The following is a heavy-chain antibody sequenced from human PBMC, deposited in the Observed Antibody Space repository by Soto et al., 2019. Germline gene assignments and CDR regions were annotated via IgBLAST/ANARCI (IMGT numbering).Heavy chain of an antibody. Sequence: QVQLVESGGGVVQPGGSLRLSCAASGFTFRNYALHWVRQDPGKGLECLDVIAYDGSNAFYRDSVKGRFTISRDNSKNTLYVHVSSLRSEDTGVYYCARGDREDILVVVGARPGEYGIDIWGPGATVNVSS. J-gene: IGHJ6*02. D-gene: IGHD2-15*01. CDR1: GFTFRNYA. CDR3: ARGDREDILVVVGARPGEYGIDI. V-gene: IGHV3-30-3*01. CDR2: IAYDGSNA.